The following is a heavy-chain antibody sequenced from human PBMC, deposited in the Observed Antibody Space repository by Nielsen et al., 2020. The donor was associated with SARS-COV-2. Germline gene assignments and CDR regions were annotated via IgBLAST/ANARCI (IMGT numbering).Heavy chain of an antibody. CDR3: AIEGYSGSYLAY. J-gene: IGHJ4*02. D-gene: IGHD1-26*01. CDR2: ISSSSSYI. V-gene: IGHV3-21*06. Sequence: GESLKISCAASGFIFSSYSMNWVRQAPGKGLEWVSSISSSSSYIYYADSVKGRFTISRDNAKNLLYLQMNSLRAEDTAVYYCAIEGYSGSYLAYWGQGTLVTVSS. CDR1: GFIFSSYS.